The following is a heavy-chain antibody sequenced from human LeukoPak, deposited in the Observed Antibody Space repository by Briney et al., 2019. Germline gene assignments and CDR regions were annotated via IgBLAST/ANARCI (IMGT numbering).Heavy chain of an antibody. Sequence: GGSLRLSCAASGFTFSSYEMNWVRQAPGKGLEWVSYISSSGSTIYYADSVKGRFTISRDNAKNSLYLQMNSLRAEDTAVYYCARDRGPVAGLLLFGESPETYGMDVWGQGTTVTVSS. CDR1: GFTFSSYE. CDR3: ARDRGPVAGLLLFGESPETYGMDV. D-gene: IGHD3-10*01. J-gene: IGHJ6*02. V-gene: IGHV3-48*03. CDR2: ISSSGSTI.